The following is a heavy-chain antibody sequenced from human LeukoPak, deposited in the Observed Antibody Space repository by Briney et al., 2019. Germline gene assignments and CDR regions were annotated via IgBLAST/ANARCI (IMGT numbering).Heavy chain of an antibody. Sequence: GGSLRLSCAASGFTFSSYAMSWVRQAPGKGLEWVSAISGSGGSTYYADSVKGRFTISRDNSKNTLYLQMNSLRAEDTAVYYCAKDRVVSSSSEGNWFDPWGQGTLVTVSS. CDR2: ISGSGGST. CDR1: GFTFSSYA. D-gene: IGHD6-6*01. V-gene: IGHV3-23*01. J-gene: IGHJ5*02. CDR3: AKDRVVSSSSEGNWFDP.